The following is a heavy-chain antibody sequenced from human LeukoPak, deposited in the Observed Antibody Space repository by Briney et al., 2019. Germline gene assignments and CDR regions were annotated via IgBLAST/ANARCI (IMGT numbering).Heavy chain of an antibody. Sequence: GGSLRLSCAASGFTFSSYSMNWVRQAPGKGLEWVSSISSSSSCIYYADSVKGRFTISRDNAKNSLYLQMNSLRAEDTAVYYCATAPGDYYDSSGYYYYFDYWGQGTLVTVSS. J-gene: IGHJ4*02. V-gene: IGHV3-21*01. CDR3: ATAPGDYYDSSGYYYYFDY. CDR1: GFTFSSYS. CDR2: ISSSSSCI. D-gene: IGHD3-22*01.